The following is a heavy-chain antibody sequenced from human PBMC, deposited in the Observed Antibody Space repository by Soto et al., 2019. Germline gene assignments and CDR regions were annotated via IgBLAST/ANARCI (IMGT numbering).Heavy chain of an antibody. CDR1: GYTFTSYG. CDR2: ISAYNGNT. V-gene: IGHV1-18*01. D-gene: IGHD3-9*01. J-gene: IGHJ6*03. CDR3: ARGRYFDWSPYYYYMDV. Sequence: ASVKVSCKASGYTFTSYGISWVRQAPGPGLEWMGWISAYNGNTNYAQKLQGRVTMTTDTSTSTAYMELRSLRSDDTAVYYCARGRYFDWSPYYYYMDVWGKGTTVTVSS.